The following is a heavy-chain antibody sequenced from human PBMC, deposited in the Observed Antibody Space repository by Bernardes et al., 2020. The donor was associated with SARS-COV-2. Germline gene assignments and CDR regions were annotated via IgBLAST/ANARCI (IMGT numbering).Heavy chain of an antibody. CDR3: ARQVDSYYYNGFDV. J-gene: IGHJ6*02. V-gene: IGHV4-61*02. Sequence: SETLSLTCTVSSGSFSVGSYYWTWIRQPAGKRLEWNVSIHISGSTNYNPAKKGRVSLSVDTSKKKFPLDLNYVTAADTAVYYCARQVDSYYYNGFDVWGPGTTVTVS. CDR1: SGSFSVGSYY. CDR2: IHISGST.